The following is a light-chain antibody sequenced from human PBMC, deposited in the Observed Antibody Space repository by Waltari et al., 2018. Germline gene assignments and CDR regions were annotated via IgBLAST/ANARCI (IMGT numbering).Light chain of an antibody. CDR1: QSVSRY. CDR2: DTS. J-gene: IGKJ1*01. Sequence: EIVLTQSPGTLSLSPGERATLSCRASQSVSRYLAGYQQKPGQAPRLLIYDTSIRATGVADRFGGSGSGTDFSLTISRLEPEDFAVYYCQKYGTLPATFGQGTKVQMK. V-gene: IGKV3-20*01. CDR3: QKYGTLPAT.